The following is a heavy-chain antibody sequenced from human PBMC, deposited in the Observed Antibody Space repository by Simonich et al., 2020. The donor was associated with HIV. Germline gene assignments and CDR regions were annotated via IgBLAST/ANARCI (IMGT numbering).Heavy chain of an antibody. J-gene: IGHJ4*02. V-gene: IGHV4-34*01. CDR3: ARRDRELILYFDY. CDR1: GGSFSGYY. Sequence: QVQLQQWGAGLLKPSETLSITCAVYGGSFSGYYWSWISQPRGKGLEWIEEINHSGITNYKSSLNSRATISVDKSKNQFSLKLSSVTAADTAIYYCARRDRELILYFDYWGQGNLVTVSS. CDR2: INHSGIT. D-gene: IGHD3-3*01.